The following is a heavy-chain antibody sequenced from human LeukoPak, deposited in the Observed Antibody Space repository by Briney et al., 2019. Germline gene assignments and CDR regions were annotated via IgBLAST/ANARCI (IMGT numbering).Heavy chain of an antibody. CDR2: ISYDGSNK. CDR1: GFTFSTFG. D-gene: IGHD6-19*01. V-gene: IGHV3-30*03. Sequence: GGSLRLSCAASGFTFSTFGMNWVRQAPGKGLEWVAVISYDGSNKYYADSVKGRLTISRDNSKNTLYLQMNSLRAEDTAVYYCARDLGYSSGLASHWGQGTLVTVSS. J-gene: IGHJ4*02. CDR3: ARDLGYSSGLASH.